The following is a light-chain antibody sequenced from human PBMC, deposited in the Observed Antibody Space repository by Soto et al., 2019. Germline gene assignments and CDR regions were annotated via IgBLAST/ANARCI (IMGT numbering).Light chain of an antibody. V-gene: IGLV2-14*01. CDR1: ISDFVLYNY. CDR2: GVS. CDR3: SSHTTTSSALQV. J-gene: IGLJ1*01. Sequence: QSVLTQPASVSGSPGQSITISCTGTISDFVLYNYVSWYQQHPGKAPKLLLYGVSNRPSGVSDRFSGSKSGNTASLTISGLQAEDEADYFCSSHTTTSSALQVFGTGTKVIVL.